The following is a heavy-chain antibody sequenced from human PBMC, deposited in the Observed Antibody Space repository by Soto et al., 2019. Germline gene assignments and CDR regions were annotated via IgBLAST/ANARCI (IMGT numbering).Heavy chain of an antibody. D-gene: IGHD3-9*01. J-gene: IGHJ4*02. V-gene: IGHV4-34*01. CDR1: GGPFSGYY. Sequence: QVQLQQWGAGLLKPSETLSLTCAVYGGPFSGYYWSWIRQPPGKGLEWIGEINHSGSANYNPSLKSRVTISEDTSKNQFSLKVPSVTAADTAVYYCARGQYHDVLTGYRNGVFDYWGQGTLVTVSS. CDR3: ARGQYHDVLTGYRNGVFDY. CDR2: INHSGSA.